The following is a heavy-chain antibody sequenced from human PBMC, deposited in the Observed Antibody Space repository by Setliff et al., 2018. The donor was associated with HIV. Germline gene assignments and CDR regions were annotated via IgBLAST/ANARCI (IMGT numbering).Heavy chain of an antibody. Sequence: SVKVSCKASGGPFTSAFNWVRQVPGQGLEWMGGIIPIFGSADYAQKFQGRVTISADESTSTVYLELSSLTSDDTAMYYCASKGDYYTSKTLDSWGQGTLVTVSS. D-gene: IGHD3-10*01. V-gene: IGHV1-69*13. J-gene: IGHJ4*02. CDR1: GGPFTSA. CDR2: IIPIFGSA. CDR3: ASKGDYYTSKTLDS.